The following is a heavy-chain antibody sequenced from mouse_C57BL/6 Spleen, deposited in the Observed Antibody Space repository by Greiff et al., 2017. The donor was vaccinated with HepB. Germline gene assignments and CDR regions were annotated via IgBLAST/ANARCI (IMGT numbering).Heavy chain of an antibody. J-gene: IGHJ1*03. CDR2: INPGSGGT. CDR3: ARGPYWYFDV. Sequence: VQLQQSGAELVRPGTSVKVSCKASGYAFTNYLIEWVKQRPGQGLEWIGVINPGSGGTNYNEKFKGKATLTADKSSSTAYMQLSSLTSEDSAVYFCARGPYWYFDVWGTGTTVTVSS. CDR1: GYAFTNYL. V-gene: IGHV1-54*01.